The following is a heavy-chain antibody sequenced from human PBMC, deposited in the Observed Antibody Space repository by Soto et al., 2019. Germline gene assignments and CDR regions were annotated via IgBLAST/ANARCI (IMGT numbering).Heavy chain of an antibody. CDR3: ARGGDYGEYDKPFDY. V-gene: IGHV3-20*01. D-gene: IGHD4-17*01. CDR1: GFTFNNFA. Sequence: GGSLRLSCTAFGFTFNNFAMNWVRQAPGKGLEWVSGCLSDAGSTDYADSVKGRFTISRDNAKNSPYLQMNSLRAEDTALYHCARGGDYGEYDKPFDYWGQGTLVTVSS. CDR2: CLSDAGST. J-gene: IGHJ4*02.